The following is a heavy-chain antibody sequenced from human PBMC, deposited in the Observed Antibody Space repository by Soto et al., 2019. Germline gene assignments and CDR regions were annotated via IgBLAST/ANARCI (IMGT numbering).Heavy chain of an antibody. Sequence: QVQLQESGPGLVKPSQTLSLTCTVSGGSISSGGYYWSWIRQHPVKGLEWIGSIYYSGSTYYNSSLNSRLTMSGETSKNQFSLKLSSVTAADTAVYYCARGTRQEYGGKFFDYWGQGTLGTLSS. CDR3: ARGTRQEYGGKFFDY. D-gene: IGHD4-17*01. V-gene: IGHV4-31*03. J-gene: IGHJ4*02. CDR1: GGSISSGGYY. CDR2: IYYSGST.